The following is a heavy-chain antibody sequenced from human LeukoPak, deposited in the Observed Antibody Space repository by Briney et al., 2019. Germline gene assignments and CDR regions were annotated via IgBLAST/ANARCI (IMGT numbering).Heavy chain of an antibody. V-gene: IGHV1-2*02. J-gene: IGHJ4*02. CDR1: GYTFTGYH. CDR2: INPNSGDT. CDR3: ARDGAFDY. Sequence: ASVKVPCKASGYTFTGYHIHWVRQAPRQGLEWMGWINPNSGDTSSAQKFQGRFTMTRDASITTVYMELSSLRSDDTAVYYCARDGAFDYWGQGTLVTVSS. D-gene: IGHD3-16*01.